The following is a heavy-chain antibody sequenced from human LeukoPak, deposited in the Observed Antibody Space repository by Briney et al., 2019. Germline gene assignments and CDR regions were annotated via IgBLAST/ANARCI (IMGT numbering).Heavy chain of an antibody. CDR1: GFSFGGYA. V-gene: IGHV3-23*01. Sequence: PGGSLRLSCVASGFSFGGYAISWVRLAPGKGLEWVSVISGSGSSAFYADSVKGRFTISRDNSKNMVYLQMNSLRAEDTAVYYCAKGGWGYGSGSDFDYWGQGTLVTVSS. D-gene: IGHD3-10*01. CDR3: AKGGWGYGSGSDFDY. J-gene: IGHJ4*02. CDR2: ISGSGSSA.